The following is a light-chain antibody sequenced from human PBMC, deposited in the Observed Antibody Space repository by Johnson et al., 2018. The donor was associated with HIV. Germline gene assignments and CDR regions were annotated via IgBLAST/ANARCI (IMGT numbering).Light chain of an antibody. V-gene: IGLV1-51*02. Sequence: QSVLTQPPSVSAAPGQKVTISCSGSSSTIGNNYVSWYQVLPGTAPKLLIYKNAKRPSGIPDRFSGSKSGTSDTLGMTGLHTGDEADYYCGTWDTILTNGGFFGTGTKFTVL. CDR2: KNA. J-gene: IGLJ1*01. CDR1: SSTIGNNY. CDR3: GTWDTILTNGGF.